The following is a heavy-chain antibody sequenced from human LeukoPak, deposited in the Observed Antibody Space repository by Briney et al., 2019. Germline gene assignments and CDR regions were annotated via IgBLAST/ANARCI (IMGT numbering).Heavy chain of an antibody. CDR2: INPNSGGT. CDR3: ARDSYYYGSGSYGDAFDI. Sequence: ASVKVSCKASGYAFTSYYMHWVRQAPGQGLEWMGWINPNSGGTNYAQKFQGRVTMTRDTSISTAYMELSRLRSDDTAVYYCARDSYYYGSGSYGDAFDIWGQGTMVTVSS. J-gene: IGHJ3*02. V-gene: IGHV1-2*02. CDR1: GYAFTSYY. D-gene: IGHD3-10*01.